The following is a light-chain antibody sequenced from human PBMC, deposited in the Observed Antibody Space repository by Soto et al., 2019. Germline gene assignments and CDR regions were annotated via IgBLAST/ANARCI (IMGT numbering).Light chain of an antibody. CDR1: SGDVGGYDY. Sequence: QSVRSQPPSASGSPGRSFTISCTGTSGDVGGYDYVSWYQQHPGKAPKLMIYEVTKRPLGVPDRFSGSKSGNKASLTVSGLQAEDEADYSCSSYAGSDNPYVFGTGTKVTVL. CDR3: SSYAGSDNPYV. J-gene: IGLJ1*01. V-gene: IGLV2-8*01. CDR2: EVT.